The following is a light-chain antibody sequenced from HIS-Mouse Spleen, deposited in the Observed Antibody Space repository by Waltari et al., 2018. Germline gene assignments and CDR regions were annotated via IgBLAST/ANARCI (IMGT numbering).Light chain of an antibody. CDR2: DGS. Sequence: QSALTQPASVSGSPGQSITISCTGTSSDVGSYSLVSWYQQHPGKPPKLMIYDGSKRPSGVSNLFAGSKSGNTASLTISGLQAEDDADYYCCSYAGSSTVVFGGGTKLTVL. V-gene: IGLV2-23*01. CDR1: SSDVGSYSL. J-gene: IGLJ2*01. CDR3: CSYAGSSTVV.